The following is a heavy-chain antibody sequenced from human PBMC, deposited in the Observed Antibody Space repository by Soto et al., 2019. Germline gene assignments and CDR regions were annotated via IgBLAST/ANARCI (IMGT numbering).Heavy chain of an antibody. CDR1: GASISSGAYY. J-gene: IGHJ4*02. CDR2: IYYTGNS. D-gene: IGHD3-10*01. V-gene: IGHV4-31*03. CDR3: AAGSGTHYSVATGFDF. Sequence: QVQLQESGPGLVKPSQTLSLTCTVSGASISSGAYYWSWIRQQPGKGLEWVGYIYYTGNSYYNPSLKSRISMSXXTXNXQFSLRLSSVTAADTAVYYCAAGSGTHYSVATGFDFWGLGTLVTVSP.